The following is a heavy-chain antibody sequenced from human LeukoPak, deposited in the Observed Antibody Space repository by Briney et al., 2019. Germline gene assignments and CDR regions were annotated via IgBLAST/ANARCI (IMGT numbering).Heavy chain of an antibody. CDR3: TNGIYRTSY. V-gene: IGHV3-7*01. J-gene: IGHJ4*02. CDR2: ISQDGTET. Sequence: PGGSLRLSCATSGFTFTAYWMTWVRQAPGKGLQWVAHISQDGTETYFLDSVRGRFTIFRDNAKNSLYLQMNSLRVEDTAVYYCTNGIYRTSYWGQGTLVTVSS. CDR1: GFTFTAYW. D-gene: IGHD4-11*01.